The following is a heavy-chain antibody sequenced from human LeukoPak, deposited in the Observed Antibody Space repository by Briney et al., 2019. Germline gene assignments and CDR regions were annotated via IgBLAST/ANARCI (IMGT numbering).Heavy chain of an antibody. CDR2: INSDGNGV. CDR1: GFTFSSHW. J-gene: IGHJ4*02. V-gene: IGHV3-74*01. CDR3: ASLVGASDLHDF. Sequence: GGSLRLSCAVSGFTFSSHWMHWVRQPPGKGLAWVSRINSDGNGVSYADSVKGRFVISRDNANSTLYLQMNSLRAEDTAVYYCASLVGASDLHDFWGQGALVTVSS. D-gene: IGHD1-26*01.